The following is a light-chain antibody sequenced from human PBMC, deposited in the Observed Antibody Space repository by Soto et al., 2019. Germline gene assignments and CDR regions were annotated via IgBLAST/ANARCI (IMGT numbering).Light chain of an antibody. Sequence: QSVLTQPPSASGSPGQSVAISCTGTSNDVGAYNYVSWYQQHPGKAPKLMISEVTKRPSGVPDRFSGSKSGNTASLTVSGLQAEDEADYYCSSYAGNNNLVFGGGTQLTVL. CDR2: EVT. V-gene: IGLV2-8*01. CDR1: SNDVGAYNY. CDR3: SSYAGNNNLV. J-gene: IGLJ3*02.